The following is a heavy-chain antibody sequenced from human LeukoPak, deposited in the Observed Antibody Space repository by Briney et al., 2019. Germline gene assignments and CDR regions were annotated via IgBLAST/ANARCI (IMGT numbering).Heavy chain of an antibody. CDR1: GFTFSNYW. CDR3: TRAITYFYGSVTYDWFDS. V-gene: IGHV3-74*01. Sequence: GGSLRLSCAASGFTFSNYWMHWVRQTPGKGLMWVARIKSDGSTIYADSVQGRFIISRDNAKNMVYLQMNSLRADDTAIYYCTRAITYFYGSVTYDWFDSWGQGTRVTVSS. D-gene: IGHD3-10*01. CDR2: IKSDGST. J-gene: IGHJ5*01.